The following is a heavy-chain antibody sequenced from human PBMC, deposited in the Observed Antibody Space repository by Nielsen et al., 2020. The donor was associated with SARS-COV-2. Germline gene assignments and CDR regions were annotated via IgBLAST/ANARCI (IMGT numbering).Heavy chain of an antibody. CDR3: ARELGDYLDS. V-gene: IGHV4-31*03. Sequence: LSLTCTVSGDSISSGGYYWSWIRHHPGKGLEWIGYIYYSGSTYYSPSLKSRITISVDTSKNQFSLKLSSVTAADTAVYYCARELGDYLDSWGQGSLVTVSS. J-gene: IGHJ4*02. CDR1: GDSISSGGYY. D-gene: IGHD3-16*01. CDR2: IYYSGST.